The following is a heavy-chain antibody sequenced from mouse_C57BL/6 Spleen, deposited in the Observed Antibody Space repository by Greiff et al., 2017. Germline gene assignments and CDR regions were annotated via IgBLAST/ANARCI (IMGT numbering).Heavy chain of an antibody. V-gene: IGHV7-3*01. Sequence: EVKLMESGGGLVQPGGSLSLSCAASGFTFTDYYMSWVRQPPGKALEWLGFIRNKANGYTTEYSASVKGRFTISRDNSQSILYLQMNALRAEDSATYYCARSDYVWYFDVWGTGTTVTVSS. J-gene: IGHJ1*03. CDR3: ARSDYVWYFDV. D-gene: IGHD2-4*01. CDR2: IRNKANGYTT. CDR1: GFTFTDYY.